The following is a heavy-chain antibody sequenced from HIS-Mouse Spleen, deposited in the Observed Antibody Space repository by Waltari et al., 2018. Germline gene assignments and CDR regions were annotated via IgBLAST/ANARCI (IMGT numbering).Heavy chain of an antibody. CDR1: GGSLSSSY. D-gene: IGHD2-15*01. Sequence: QVQLQESGPGLVKPSETLSLTCTVPGGSLSSSYWSWIRQPAGKGLEWIGRIYTSGSTNYNPSLKSRVTMSVDTSKNQFSLKLSSVTAADTAVYYCARYCSGGSCYGGSFDYWGQGTLVTVSS. CDR2: IYTSGST. CDR3: ARYCSGGSCYGGSFDY. V-gene: IGHV4-4*07. J-gene: IGHJ4*02.